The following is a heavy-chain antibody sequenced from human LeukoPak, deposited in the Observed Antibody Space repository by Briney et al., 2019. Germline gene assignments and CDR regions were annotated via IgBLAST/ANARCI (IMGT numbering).Heavy chain of an antibody. J-gene: IGHJ4*02. CDR2: ISSSSSYI. D-gene: IGHD6-25*01. CDR3: ATTRGPLDY. CDR1: GFTFDDYG. Sequence: PGGSLRLSCAASGFTFDDYGMSWVRQAPGKGLEWVSSISSSSSYIYYADSVKGRFTISRDNAKNSLYLQMNSLRAEDTAVYYCATTRGPLDYWGQGTLVTVSS. V-gene: IGHV3-21*01.